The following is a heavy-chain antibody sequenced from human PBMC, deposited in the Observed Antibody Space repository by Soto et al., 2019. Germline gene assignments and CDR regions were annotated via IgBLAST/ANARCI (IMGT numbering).Heavy chain of an antibody. CDR3: ARSLAAAGDLFDY. D-gene: IGHD6-13*01. Sequence: ASVKVCCKAPGDTFTSYGISWVRQAPGQGLEWMGWISAYNGNTNYAQKLQGRVTMTTDTSTSTAYMELRSLRSDDTAVYYCARSLAAAGDLFDYWGQGTLVTVSS. CDR2: ISAYNGNT. V-gene: IGHV1-18*01. CDR1: GDTFTSYG. J-gene: IGHJ4*02.